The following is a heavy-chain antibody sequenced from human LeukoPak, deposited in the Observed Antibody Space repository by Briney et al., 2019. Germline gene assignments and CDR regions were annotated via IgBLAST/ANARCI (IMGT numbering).Heavy chain of an antibody. CDR2: INHSGST. CDR3: ARHLKSSRVVPAAMPGVPFDP. CDR1: GGSFSGYY. J-gene: IGHJ5*02. D-gene: IGHD2-2*01. V-gene: IGHV4-34*01. Sequence: SETLSLTCAVYGGSFSGYYWSWIRQPPGKGLEWIGEINHSGSTNYNPSLKSRVTVSVDTSKNQFSLKLSSVTAADTAVYYCARHLKSSRVVPAAMPGVPFDPWGQGTLVTVSS.